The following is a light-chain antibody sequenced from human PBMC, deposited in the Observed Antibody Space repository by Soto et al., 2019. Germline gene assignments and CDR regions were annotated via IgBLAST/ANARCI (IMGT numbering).Light chain of an antibody. CDR3: SSYSGSNNFV. Sequence: QSALTQPPSASGSPGQSVTISCTGTSNDVGAYNYVSWYQQHPGKAPKLILYEVSKRPSGVPDRFSGARSGNTASLTVSGLQAEDEADYYCSSYSGSNNFVLGTGTKAHRP. V-gene: IGLV2-8*01. CDR1: SNDVGAYNY. J-gene: IGLJ1*01. CDR2: EVS.